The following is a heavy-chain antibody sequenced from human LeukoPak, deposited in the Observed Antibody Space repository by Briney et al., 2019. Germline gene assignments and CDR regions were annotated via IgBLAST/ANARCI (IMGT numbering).Heavy chain of an antibody. CDR2: INPNSGGT. CDR3: ARGVGRYCSSTSCYTPGNWFDP. J-gene: IGHJ5*02. Sequence: ASVKVSCKASGYTFTGYYMHWVRQAPGQGLEWMGWINPNSGGTNYAQKFQGRVTMTRDTSISTAYMELSRLRSDDTAVYYCARGVGRYCSSTSCYTPGNWFDPWGQGTLVTVSS. V-gene: IGHV1-2*02. CDR1: GYTFTGYY. D-gene: IGHD2-2*02.